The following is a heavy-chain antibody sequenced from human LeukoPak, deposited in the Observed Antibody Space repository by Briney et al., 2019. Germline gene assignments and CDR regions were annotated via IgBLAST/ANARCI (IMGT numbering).Heavy chain of an antibody. D-gene: IGHD6-13*01. CDR2: VNPSGGST. V-gene: IGHV1-46*01. Sequence: ASVKISCKASGFAFTNYYRHWVRQAPGQGLEWMGIVNPSGGSTTYAQKFQGRVTMTRETSTSTTYMELSSLRSEDTAVYYCARGKPYSSSLAYWGQGTLVTVSS. CDR3: ARGKPYSSSLAY. J-gene: IGHJ4*02. CDR1: GFAFTNYY.